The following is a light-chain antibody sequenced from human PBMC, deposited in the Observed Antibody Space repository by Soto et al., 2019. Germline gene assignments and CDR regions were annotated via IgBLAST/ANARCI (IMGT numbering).Light chain of an antibody. Sequence: QSALTQPASVSGSPGQSITISCTGTSSDVGGYNFVSWYQQHPGKAPKLVIYEVNNRPSGVSNRFSGSKSGNTASLTISGLQAEDEADYYCQSYDSSLSGYVFGTGTKLTVL. CDR1: SSDVGGYNF. V-gene: IGLV2-14*01. J-gene: IGLJ1*01. CDR2: EVN. CDR3: QSYDSSLSGYV.